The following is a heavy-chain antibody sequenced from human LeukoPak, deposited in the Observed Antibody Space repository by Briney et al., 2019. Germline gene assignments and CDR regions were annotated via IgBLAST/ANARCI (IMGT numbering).Heavy chain of an antibody. Sequence: TGGSLRLSCAASGFTFSSFAMGWVRLAPGKGLQWISCIYGSNNNTYYTDSVTGRFTISRDNSKNTLSLQMNSLRAEDTAVYYCAKSGLVTAIRSYFDYWGQGTLVTVSS. CDR3: AKSGLVTAIRSYFDY. J-gene: IGHJ4*02. CDR1: GFTFSSFA. D-gene: IGHD2-21*02. CDR2: IYGSNNNT. V-gene: IGHV3-23*05.